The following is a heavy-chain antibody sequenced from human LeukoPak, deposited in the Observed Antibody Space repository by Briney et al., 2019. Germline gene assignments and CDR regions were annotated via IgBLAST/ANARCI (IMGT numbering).Heavy chain of an antibody. CDR1: GYTFTGYY. CDR2: INPNSGAT. D-gene: IGHD4/OR15-4a*01. V-gene: IGHV1-2*02. Sequence: ASVKVSCKASGYTFTGYYLFWVRQAPGQGLEWMGWINPNSGATKYAQKFQGRVTLTRDTSIRTTYMELSSLRSDDTAVHYCARDERYSYGDNHYPDLGFWGQGTPVTVSS. CDR3: ARDERYSYGDNHYPDLGF. J-gene: IGHJ4*02.